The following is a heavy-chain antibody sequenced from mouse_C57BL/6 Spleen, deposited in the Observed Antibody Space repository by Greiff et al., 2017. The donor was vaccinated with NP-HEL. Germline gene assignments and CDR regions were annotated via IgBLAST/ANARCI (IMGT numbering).Heavy chain of an antibody. J-gene: IGHJ1*03. V-gene: IGHV14-4*01. CDR1: GFNIKDDY. Sequence: EVQLQQSGAELVRPGASVKLSCTASGFNIKDDYMHWVKQRPEQGLEWIGWIDPENGDTEYASKFQGKATITADTSSNTAYLQLSSLTSEDTAVKYCTTGDYGSRWYFDVWGTRTTVTVSS. CDR2: IDPENGDT. D-gene: IGHD1-1*01. CDR3: TTGDYGSRWYFDV.